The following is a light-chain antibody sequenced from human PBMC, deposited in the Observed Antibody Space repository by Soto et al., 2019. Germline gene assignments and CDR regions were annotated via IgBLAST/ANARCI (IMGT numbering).Light chain of an antibody. CDR1: QDINKN. J-gene: IGKJ5*01. Sequence: DIQMTQSPSSLSASVGDRVTITCQASQDINKNLLWYQQKPGKAPKLLIYDASDLETGVPSRFSGSGSGTGFTFTISSRQPQDFATYYCQQYESLPPTFGQGTRLEIK. V-gene: IGKV1-33*01. CDR2: DAS. CDR3: QQYESLPPT.